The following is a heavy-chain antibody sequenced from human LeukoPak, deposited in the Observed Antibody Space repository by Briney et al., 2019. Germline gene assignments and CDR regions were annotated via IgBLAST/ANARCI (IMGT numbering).Heavy chain of an antibody. D-gene: IGHD2-21*02. CDR1: GGSISSYY. V-gene: IGHV4-59*01. CDR3: ATGRGCGDCYMRSERWFDP. Sequence: SETLSLTCTVSGGSISSYYWSWIRQPPGKGLEWIGYIYYSGSTNYNPSLKSRVTISVDTSKNQFSLKLSSVTAADTAVYYCATGRGCGDCYMRSERWFDPWGQGTLVTVSS. J-gene: IGHJ5*02. CDR2: IYYSGST.